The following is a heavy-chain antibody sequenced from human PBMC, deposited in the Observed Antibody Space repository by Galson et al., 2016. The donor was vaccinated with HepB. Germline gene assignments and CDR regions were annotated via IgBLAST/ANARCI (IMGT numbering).Heavy chain of an antibody. D-gene: IGHD1/OR15-1a*01. Sequence: TLSLTCTVSGGSISSGAYYWSWIRQPPGKGLEWIGHIYYSGSTYYKPSPKSRVTKSVDPSKNQFSLKLGSVTAADTARYYCARRNNDAAFDNWGQGTKVTVSS. CDR2: IYYSGST. V-gene: IGHV4-30-4*08. CDR3: ARRNNDAAFDN. CDR1: GGSISSGAYY. J-gene: IGHJ3*02.